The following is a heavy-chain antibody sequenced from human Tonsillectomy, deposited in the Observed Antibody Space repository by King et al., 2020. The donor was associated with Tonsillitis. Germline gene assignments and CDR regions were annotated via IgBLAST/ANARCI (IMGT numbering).Heavy chain of an antibody. CDR1: GYSISSGYY. V-gene: IGHV4-38-2*02. CDR2: IYHSGST. CDR3: ARDGGYNSSWYFPHDYYYGMDV. D-gene: IGHD6-13*01. Sequence: QLQESGPGLVKPSETLSLTCTVSGYSISSGYYWGWIRQPPGKGLEWIGSIYHSGSTYYNPSLKSRVTISVDTSKNQFSLKLSSVTAADAAVYYCARDGGYNSSWYFPHDYYYGMDVWGQGTTVTVSS. J-gene: IGHJ6*02.